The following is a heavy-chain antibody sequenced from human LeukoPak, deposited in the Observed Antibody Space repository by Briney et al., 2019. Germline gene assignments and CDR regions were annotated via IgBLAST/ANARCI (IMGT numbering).Heavy chain of an antibody. Sequence: SVKVSCKASGGTFSGYAISWVRQAPGQGLEWMGGIIPIFGTANYAQKFQGRVTITADESTSTAYMELSSLRSEDTAVYYCARGRFRSSSWSYYYYMDVWGKGTTVTVSS. V-gene: IGHV1-69*13. J-gene: IGHJ6*03. D-gene: IGHD6-13*01. CDR2: IIPIFGTA. CDR3: ARGRFRSSSWSYYYYMDV. CDR1: GGTFSGYA.